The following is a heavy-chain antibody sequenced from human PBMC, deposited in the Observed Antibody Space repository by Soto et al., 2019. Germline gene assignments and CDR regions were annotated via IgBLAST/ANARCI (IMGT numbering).Heavy chain of an antibody. D-gene: IGHD2-2*01. CDR3: ATLYCSGTSCYYFDY. Sequence: ASVKVSCKVSGYTLTELSMHWVRQAPGKGLEWMGGFDPEDGETIYAQKFQGRVTMTEDTSTDTAYMELSSLRSEDTAVYYCATLYCSGTSCYYFDYWGQGTLVTVSS. V-gene: IGHV1-24*01. CDR1: GYTLTELS. J-gene: IGHJ4*02. CDR2: FDPEDGET.